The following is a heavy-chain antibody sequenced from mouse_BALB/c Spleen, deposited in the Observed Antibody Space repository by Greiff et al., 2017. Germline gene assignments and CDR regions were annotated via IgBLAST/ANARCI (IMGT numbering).Heavy chain of an antibody. CDR3: VRDGYYSAWFAY. CDR1: GFSLTSYD. Sequence: ESGPGLVAPSQSLSITCTVSGFSLTSYDISWIRQPPGKGLEWLGVIWTGGGTNYNSAFMSRLSISKDNSKSQVFLKMNSLQTDDTAIYYCVRDGYYSAWFAYWGQGTLVTVSA. CDR2: IWTGGGT. V-gene: IGHV2-9-2*01. J-gene: IGHJ3*01. D-gene: IGHD2-3*01.